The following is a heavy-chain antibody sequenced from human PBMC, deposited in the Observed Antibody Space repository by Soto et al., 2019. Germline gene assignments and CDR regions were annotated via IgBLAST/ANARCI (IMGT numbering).Heavy chain of an antibody. CDR2: ISAYNGNT. V-gene: IGHV1-18*01. J-gene: IGHJ4*02. Sequence: GASVKVSCKASGYTFTSYGISWVRQAPGQGLEWMGWISAYNGNTNYAQKLQGRVTMTTDTSTSTAYMELRSLRSDDTAVYYCATTPGIAVAGPVHYWGQGTLVTFSS. CDR1: GYTFTSYG. CDR3: ATTPGIAVAGPVHY. D-gene: IGHD6-19*01.